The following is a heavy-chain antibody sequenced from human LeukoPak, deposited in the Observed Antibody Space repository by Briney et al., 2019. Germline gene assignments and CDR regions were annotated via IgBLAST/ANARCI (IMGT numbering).Heavy chain of an antibody. CDR3: AREAPYDYVFYGMDV. Sequence: ASVKVSCKASGGTFSSYAISWVRQAPGQGLEWMGRIIPILGIANYAQKFQGRVTITADKSTSTAYMELSSLRSEDTAVYYCAREAPYDYVFYGMDVWGQGTTVTVSS. J-gene: IGHJ6*02. CDR2: IIPILGIA. D-gene: IGHD3-16*01. CDR1: GGTFSSYA. V-gene: IGHV1-69*04.